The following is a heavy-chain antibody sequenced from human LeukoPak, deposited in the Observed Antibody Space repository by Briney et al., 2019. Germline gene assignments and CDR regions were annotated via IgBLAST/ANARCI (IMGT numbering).Heavy chain of an antibody. CDR1: GYSFANYW. J-gene: IGHJ4*02. CDR2: IYPGDSDT. V-gene: IGHV5-51*01. CDR3: ARRRHCTSGSCEDFDY. D-gene: IGHD2-15*01. Sequence: MHGESLKISCKGSGYSFANYWIGWVRQMPGKGLEWMGTIYPGDSDTGYSPSFQGQVTISADKSISTAYLQWSSLKAPDTAMYYCARRRHCTSGSCEDFDYWGQGTLVTVSS.